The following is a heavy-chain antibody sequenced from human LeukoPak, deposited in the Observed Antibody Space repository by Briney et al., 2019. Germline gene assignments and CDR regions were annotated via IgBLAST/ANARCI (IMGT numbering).Heavy chain of an antibody. CDR2: INGGNGDT. J-gene: IGHJ4*02. Sequence: ASVKVSCKASGYTFTNHEMHWVRQAPGQSLEWMGGINGGNGDTKYSQEFQGRATISRDTSANTAYMELSNLRSEDMGVYYCTLYNFWGQGTLVTVSS. V-gene: IGHV1-3*03. CDR3: TLYNF. D-gene: IGHD3/OR15-3a*01. CDR1: GYTFTNHE.